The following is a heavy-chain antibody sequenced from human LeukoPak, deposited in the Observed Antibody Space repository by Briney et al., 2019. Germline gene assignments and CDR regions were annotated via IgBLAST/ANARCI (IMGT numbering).Heavy chain of an antibody. CDR1: GGSISSGGYY. J-gene: IGHJ4*02. D-gene: IGHD1-26*01. Sequence: SETLSLTCTVSGGSISSGGYYWSWIRQPPGKGLEWIGYIYHSGSTYYNPSLKSRVTISVDRSKNHFSLKLSSVTAADTAVYYCARDAASRGVGAVGYWGQGTLVTVSS. CDR2: IYHSGST. V-gene: IGHV4-30-2*01. CDR3: ARDAASRGVGAVGY.